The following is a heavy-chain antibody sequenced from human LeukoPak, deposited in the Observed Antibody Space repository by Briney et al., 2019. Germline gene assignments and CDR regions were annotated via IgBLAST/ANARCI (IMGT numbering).Heavy chain of an antibody. CDR3: AREGYTYGHNWFDP. D-gene: IGHD5-18*01. CDR1: GFTFSSYA. CDR2: ISFDGTNN. Sequence: GGSLRLSCAASGFTFSSYAIHWVRQAPGKGLEWVAVISFDGTNNYYADSVKGRFTISRDNSKNTLYLQMNSLRPEDTAVYYCAREGYTYGHNWFDPWGQGTLVTVSS. V-gene: IGHV3-30*04. J-gene: IGHJ5*02.